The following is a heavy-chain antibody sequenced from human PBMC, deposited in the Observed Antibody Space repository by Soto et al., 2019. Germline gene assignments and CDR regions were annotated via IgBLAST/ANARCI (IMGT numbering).Heavy chain of an antibody. J-gene: IGHJ6*02. CDR1: SYTFTSYG. V-gene: IGHV1-18*01. CDR2: TSAYNGNT. D-gene: IGHD6-19*01. Sequence: QVQLVQSGAEVKKPGASVKVSCKASSYTFTSYGISWVRQAPGQGLEWMGWTSAYNGNTNYAQKLQGRVTMTTDTPTXTAYMELRSLRSDDTAVYYCARRQWLVGGYYYGMDVWGQGTTVTVSS. CDR3: ARRQWLVGGYYYGMDV.